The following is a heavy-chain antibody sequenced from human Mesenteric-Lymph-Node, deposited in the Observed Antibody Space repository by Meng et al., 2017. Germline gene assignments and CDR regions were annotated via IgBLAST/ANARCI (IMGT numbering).Heavy chain of an antibody. Sequence: ASVKVSCKASGGTFSSYPIYWVRQAPGQGLEWMGWINPNSGGTNYAQKFQGRVTMTRDTSISTAYMELSRLRSDDTAVYYCAREGSDNIHAFDIWGQGTMVTVSS. V-gene: IGHV1-2*02. CDR3: AREGSDNIHAFDI. D-gene: IGHD2-21*01. CDR1: GGTFSSYP. J-gene: IGHJ3*02. CDR2: INPNSGGT.